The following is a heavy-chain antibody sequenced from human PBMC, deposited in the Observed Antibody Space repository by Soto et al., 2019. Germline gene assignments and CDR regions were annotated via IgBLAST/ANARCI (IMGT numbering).Heavy chain of an antibody. CDR2: MNPNSGNT. J-gene: IGHJ6*02. D-gene: IGHD1-1*01. CDR1: GYTFTSYD. V-gene: IGHV1-8*01. CDR3: ARERTGTTSMDV. Sequence: QVQLVQSGAEVKKPGASVKVSCKASGYTFTSYDINWVRQATGQGLEWMGWMNPNSGNTGYAQKFQGRVTMTRNTPIRTAYMALSSLRSEGTAVYYCARERTGTTSMDVWGQGTTVTVSS.